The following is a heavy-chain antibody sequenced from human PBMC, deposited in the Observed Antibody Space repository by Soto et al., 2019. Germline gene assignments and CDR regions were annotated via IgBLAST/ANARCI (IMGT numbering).Heavy chain of an antibody. CDR2: ASGSGSGT. Sequence: GGSLRLSCGVSGFTVTSNGVSWVRQAPGKGLEWVSSASGSGSGTYYADSVRGRFTISRDNSKNTLFLHMTNLRAGDTALYFCAKGRPGVAAAPDSWGQGTLVTVSS. V-gene: IGHV3-23*01. CDR3: AKGRPGVAAAPDS. CDR1: GFTVTSNG. D-gene: IGHD2-21*01. J-gene: IGHJ4*02.